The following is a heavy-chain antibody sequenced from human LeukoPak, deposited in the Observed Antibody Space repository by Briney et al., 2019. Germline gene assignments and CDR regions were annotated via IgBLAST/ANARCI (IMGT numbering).Heavy chain of an antibody. D-gene: IGHD2-15*01. CDR1: GYTFTSYD. Sequence: ASVKVSCKASGYTFTSYDINWVRQATGQGLEWMGWMNPNSGNTGYAQKFQGRATMTRNTSISTAYMELSSLRSEDTAVYYCARGDCSGGSCYSDYWGQGTLVTVSS. V-gene: IGHV1-8*01. CDR2: MNPNSGNT. J-gene: IGHJ4*02. CDR3: ARGDCSGGSCYSDY.